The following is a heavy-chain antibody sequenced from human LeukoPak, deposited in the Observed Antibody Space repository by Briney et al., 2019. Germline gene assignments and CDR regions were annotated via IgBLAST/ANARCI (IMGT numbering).Heavy chain of an antibody. Sequence: SETLSLTCTVSGGSISGYYWNWIRQPPGKGLEWIGYIYYSGSTNYNPSLKSRVTISVDTSKNQFSLKLSSVTAADTAVYYCASLSSGSYNWFDPWGRGTLVTVSS. CDR1: GGSISGYY. CDR3: ASLSSGSYNWFDP. V-gene: IGHV4-59*01. J-gene: IGHJ5*02. D-gene: IGHD1-26*01. CDR2: IYYSGST.